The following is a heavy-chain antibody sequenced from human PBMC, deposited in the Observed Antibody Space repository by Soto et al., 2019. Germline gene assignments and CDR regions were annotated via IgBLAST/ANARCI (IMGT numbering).Heavy chain of an antibody. CDR3: ASLILTYYYDSSGYSPGRYFDY. J-gene: IGHJ4*02. CDR1: GGSISSSNW. V-gene: IGHV4-4*02. Sequence: PSETLSLTCAVSGGSISSSNWWSWVRQPPGKGLEWIGEIYHSGSTNYNPSLKSRVTISVDKSKNQFSLKLSSVTAADTAVYYCASLILTYYYDSSGYSPGRYFDYWGQGTLVTVSS. CDR2: IYHSGST. D-gene: IGHD3-22*01.